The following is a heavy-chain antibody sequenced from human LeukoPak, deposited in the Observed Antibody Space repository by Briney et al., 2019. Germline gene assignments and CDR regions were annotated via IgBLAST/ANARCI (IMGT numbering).Heavy chain of an antibody. CDR3: ASSGVLWFGEYPLGY. D-gene: IGHD3-10*01. CDR1: GGSFSGYY. Sequence: SETLSLTCAVYGGSFSGYYWSWIRQPPGKGLEWIGEINHSGSTNYNPSLKSRVTISVDTSKNQFSLKLSSVTAADTAVYYCASSGVLWFGEYPLGYWGQGTLVTASS. CDR2: INHSGST. J-gene: IGHJ4*02. V-gene: IGHV4-34*01.